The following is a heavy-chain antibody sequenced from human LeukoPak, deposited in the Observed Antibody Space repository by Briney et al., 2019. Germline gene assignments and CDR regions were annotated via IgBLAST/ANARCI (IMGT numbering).Heavy chain of an antibody. CDR2: IIPILGIA. CDR1: GGTFSSYT. V-gene: IGHV1-69*04. CDR3: AREHCSGGSCFDPRYYYYGMDV. Sequence: SVQVSCKASGGTFSSYTISWVRQAPGQGLEWMGRIIPILGIANYAQKFQGRVTITADKSTSTAYMELSSLRSEDTAVYYCAREHCSGGSCFDPRYYYYGMDVWGQGTTVTVSS. J-gene: IGHJ6*02. D-gene: IGHD2-15*01.